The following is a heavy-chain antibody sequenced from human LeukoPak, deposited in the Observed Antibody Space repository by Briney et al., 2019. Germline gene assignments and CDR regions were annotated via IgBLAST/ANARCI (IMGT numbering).Heavy chain of an antibody. D-gene: IGHD3-3*01. CDR1: GFTFSSYE. CDR3: TKSDWFDP. V-gene: IGHV3-48*03. CDR2: ISSSGSII. Sequence: GGSLRLSCAASGFTFSSYEMNWVRQAPGKGLEWVSYISSSGSIIYYADSVKGRFTISRDNAKNSLYLQMNSLRVEDTAVYYCTKSDWFDPWGQGTLVTVSS. J-gene: IGHJ5*02.